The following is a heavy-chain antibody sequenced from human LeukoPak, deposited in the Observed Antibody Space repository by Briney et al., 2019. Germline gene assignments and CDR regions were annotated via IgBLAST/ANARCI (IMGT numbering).Heavy chain of an antibody. Sequence: PGGSLRLSCAASGFTFSSYWMRWVRQAPGKGLVWVSRINSDGSSTSYADSVKGRFTISRDNAKNTLYLQMNSLRAEDTAVYYCARDPAGYGLDYWGQGTLVTVSS. CDR3: ARDPAGYGLDY. V-gene: IGHV3-74*01. CDR1: GFTFSSYW. CDR2: INSDGSST. J-gene: IGHJ4*02. D-gene: IGHD2-15*01.